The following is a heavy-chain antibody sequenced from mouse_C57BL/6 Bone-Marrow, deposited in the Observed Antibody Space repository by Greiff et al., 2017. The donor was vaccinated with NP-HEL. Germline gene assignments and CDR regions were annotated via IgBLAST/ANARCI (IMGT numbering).Heavy chain of an antibody. V-gene: IGHV1-69*01. J-gene: IGHJ4*01. D-gene: IGHD3-2*02. CDR2: IDPSDSYT. CDR1: GYTFTSYW. Sequence: QVQLQQPGAELVMPGASVKLSCKASGYTFTSYWMHWVKQRPGQGLEWIGEIDPSDSYTNYNQKFKGKSTLTVDKSSRTAYMQLSSLTSEDSAVYYCARAAQATSMDYWGQGNSDTVSS. CDR3: ARAAQATSMDY.